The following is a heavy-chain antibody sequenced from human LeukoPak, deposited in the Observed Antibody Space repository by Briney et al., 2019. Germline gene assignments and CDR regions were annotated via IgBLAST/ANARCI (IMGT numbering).Heavy chain of an antibody. CDR3: ATAKRSYYDSSGYYYDY. J-gene: IGHJ4*02. D-gene: IGHD3-22*01. CDR2: FDPEDGET. V-gene: IGHV1-24*01. Sequence: APVKVSCKVSGYTLTELSMHWVRQAPGKGLEWMGGFDPEDGETIYAQKFQGRVTMTEDTSTDTAYMELSSLRSEDTAVYYCATAKRSYYDSSGYYYDYWGQGTLVTVSS. CDR1: GYTLTELS.